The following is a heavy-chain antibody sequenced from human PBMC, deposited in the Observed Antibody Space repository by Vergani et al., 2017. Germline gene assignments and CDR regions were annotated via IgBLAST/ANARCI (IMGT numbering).Heavy chain of an antibody. D-gene: IGHD3-10*01. V-gene: IGHV3-21*01. J-gene: IGHJ4*02. Sequence: EVQLVESGGGLVKPGGSLRLSCAASGFTFSSYSMNWVRQAPGKGLEWVSSISSSSSYIYYADSVKGRFTISRDNSKNTLYLQMNSLRAEDTAVYYCAREGTDYYGSGSRHYFDYWGQGTLVTVSS. CDR2: ISSSSSYI. CDR1: GFTFSSYS. CDR3: AREGTDYYGSGSRHYFDY.